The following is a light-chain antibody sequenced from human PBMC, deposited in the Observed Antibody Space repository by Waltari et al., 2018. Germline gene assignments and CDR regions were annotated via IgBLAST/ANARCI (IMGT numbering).Light chain of an antibody. V-gene: IGLV2-14*03. Sequence: QSALTQPASVSGSPGQSITISCTGTSRDVGAYTYISWYQQHPGKVPKVMIFDVSNRPSGVSNRFSGSKSGNTASLTISGLQAEDEADYYCTSYTSINTLVFGSGTKVTVL. J-gene: IGLJ1*01. CDR1: SRDVGAYTY. CDR2: DVS. CDR3: TSYTSINTLV.